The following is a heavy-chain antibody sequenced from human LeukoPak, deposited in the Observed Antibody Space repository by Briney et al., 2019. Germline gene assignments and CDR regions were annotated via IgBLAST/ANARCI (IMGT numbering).Heavy chain of an antibody. CDR3: TAGTGTSVFDY. V-gene: IGHV3-15*01. Sequence: PGGSLRLSCAASGFTFSNAWMSWVRQAPGKGLEWVGRIKGKTDVGTIDYAAPVKGRFTISRDDSENTISLQMNSLKTEDTAVYYCTAGTGTSVFDYWGQGTLVTVSS. CDR1: GFTFSNAW. J-gene: IGHJ4*02. D-gene: IGHD1-7*01. CDR2: IKGKTDVGTI.